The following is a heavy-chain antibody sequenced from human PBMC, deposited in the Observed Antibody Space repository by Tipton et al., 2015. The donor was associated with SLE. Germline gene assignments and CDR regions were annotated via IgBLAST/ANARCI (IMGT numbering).Heavy chain of an antibody. Sequence: SLRLSCAASGFSFSDSAMHWVRQAPGKGLEWIGRIRRKPNNYATVYAASVKGRFTISRDDSKNSLYLQMNGLRAEDTAIYYCARSPVDFWNGYSTWGQGTLVTVSS. V-gene: IGHV3-73*01. CDR1: GFSFSDSA. D-gene: IGHD3-3*01. CDR2: IRRKPNNYAT. CDR3: ARSPVDFWNGYST. J-gene: IGHJ4*02.